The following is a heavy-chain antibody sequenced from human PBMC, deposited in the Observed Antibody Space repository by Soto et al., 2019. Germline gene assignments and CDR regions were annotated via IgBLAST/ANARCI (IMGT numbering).Heavy chain of an antibody. J-gene: IGHJ5*02. Sequence: KPSETLSLTCDVSGASITTCYWSWIRQAPGKGLEWIGNVYHTGSTDYSSSLRSRVTISVDTSKNQFSLKLRSVTAADTAVYYCARARSGYYGWFDPWGQGTLVTVSS. D-gene: IGHD3-22*01. CDR3: ARARSGYYGWFDP. V-gene: IGHV4-59*13. CDR1: GASITTCY. CDR2: VYHTGST.